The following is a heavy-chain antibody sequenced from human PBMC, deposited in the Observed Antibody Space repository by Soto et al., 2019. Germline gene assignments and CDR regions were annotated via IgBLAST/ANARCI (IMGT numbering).Heavy chain of an antibody. CDR1: GGTFSSYA. CDR3: ARSVSRNYDSSGYYWPLGY. D-gene: IGHD3-22*01. J-gene: IGHJ4*02. Sequence: GASVKVSCKASGGTFSSYAISWVRQAPGQGLEWMGGIIPIFGTANYAQKFQGRVTITADKSTSTAYMELSSLRSEDTAVYYCARSVSRNYDSSGYYWPLGYWGQGTLVTVSS. CDR2: IIPIFGTA. V-gene: IGHV1-69*06.